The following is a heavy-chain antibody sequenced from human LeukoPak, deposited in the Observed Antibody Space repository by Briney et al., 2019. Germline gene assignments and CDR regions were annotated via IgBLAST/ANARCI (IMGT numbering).Heavy chain of an antibody. CDR3: ARAHSIASYYYGVDV. CDR1: GGSISSGSYY. Sequence: SETLSLTCTVSGGSISSGSYYWSWIRQPAGKGLEWIGRIYTSGSTNYNPSLKSRVTISVDTSKNQFSLNLSSVTAADTAVYYCARAHSIASYYYGVDVWGQGTTVTVSS. CDR2: IYTSGST. V-gene: IGHV4-61*02. D-gene: IGHD2/OR15-2a*01. J-gene: IGHJ6*02.